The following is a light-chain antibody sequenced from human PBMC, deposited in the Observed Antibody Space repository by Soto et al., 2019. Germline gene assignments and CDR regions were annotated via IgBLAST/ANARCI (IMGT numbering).Light chain of an antibody. CDR1: QSVTSY. CDR2: DAS. J-gene: IGKJ4*01. CDR3: QQRSNWPRSLT. V-gene: IGKV3-11*01. Sequence: EIILTQSPATLSLSPGERATLSCRASQSVTSYLAWYQQKPGQAPRLLIYDASLRATGIPARFSGNGSGTDFTLTISSLEPEDFAVYYCQQRSNWPRSLTFGGGTKVEIK.